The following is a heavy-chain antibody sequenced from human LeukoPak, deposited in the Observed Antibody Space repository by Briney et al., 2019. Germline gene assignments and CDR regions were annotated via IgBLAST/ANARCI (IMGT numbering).Heavy chain of an antibody. CDR2: VNPNKGKT. V-gene: IGHV1-8*01. CDR3: ARRGRGYYESSGRGCHY. CDR1: VYTFTSYD. D-gene: IGHD3-22*01. J-gene: IGHJ4*02. Sequence: ASVKVSRKASVYTFTSYDIHWVRPATRQGRAWVGWVNPNKGKTRYPHKLQGTVTLTRNTSLNTAYPELSSLNPQDTDGYLCARRGRGYYESSGRGCHYWGQGTLVTVSS.